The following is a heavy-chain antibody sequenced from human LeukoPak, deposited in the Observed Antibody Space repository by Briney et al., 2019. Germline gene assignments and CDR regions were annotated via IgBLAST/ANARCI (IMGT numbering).Heavy chain of an antibody. CDR2: INYSGST. Sequence: PSETLSLTCTVSGGSISSSNHYWGWIRQPPGKGLEWIGSINYSGSTYYNPSLKSRVTMSLDTSKNQFSLNLRSVTAADTAVYYCARDGAPQFDSYMDVWGKGTTVTVSS. V-gene: IGHV4-39*07. D-gene: IGHD1-14*01. J-gene: IGHJ6*03. CDR1: GGSISSSNHY. CDR3: ARDGAPQFDSYMDV.